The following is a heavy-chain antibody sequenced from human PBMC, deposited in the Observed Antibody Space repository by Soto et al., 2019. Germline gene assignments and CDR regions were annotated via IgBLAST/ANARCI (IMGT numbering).Heavy chain of an antibody. CDR3: ARDLRGYAFGYVPYYYGMDV. V-gene: IGHV1-3*01. D-gene: IGHD5-18*01. J-gene: IGHJ6*02. CDR2: INAGNGDT. CDR1: GYTLNDYA. Sequence: GASVKVSCKAFGYTLNDYAIQWVRQAPGQGLEWLGWINAGNGDTIYSQKFQGRVTIIRDTSASTACMELSSLRSEDTAVYYCARDLRGYAFGYVPYYYGMDVWGQGTTVTVSS.